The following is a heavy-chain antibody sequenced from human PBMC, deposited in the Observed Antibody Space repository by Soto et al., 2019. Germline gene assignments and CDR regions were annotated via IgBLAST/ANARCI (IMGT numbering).Heavy chain of an antibody. J-gene: IGHJ6*03. V-gene: IGHV3-23*01. Sequence: EVQLLESGGGLVQPGGSLRLSCAASGFTFGTYAMKWVRQAPGRGLECVSFISGSGRTTYYADSVKGRFTVSRDNYKNTMSLQMNSLRAEAAAIYYYAKVRAPSYSDYSMDVWGKGTTVTVSS. CDR3: AKVRAPSYSDYSMDV. CDR1: GFTFGTYA. CDR2: ISGSGRTT.